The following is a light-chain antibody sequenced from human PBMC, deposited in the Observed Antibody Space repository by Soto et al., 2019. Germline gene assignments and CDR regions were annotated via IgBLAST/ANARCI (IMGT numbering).Light chain of an antibody. Sequence: EIVVTQSPGTLSLSPWEIATLACRASQSVSSSYLAWYQQKPGQAPRLLIYVASSRATGIPDRFSGSGSGTDFTLTISRLEPEELAGYYCQQYGSSPRTFGQGTKGEIK. CDR3: QQYGSSPRT. V-gene: IGKV3-20*01. CDR1: QSVSSSY. J-gene: IGKJ1*01. CDR2: VAS.